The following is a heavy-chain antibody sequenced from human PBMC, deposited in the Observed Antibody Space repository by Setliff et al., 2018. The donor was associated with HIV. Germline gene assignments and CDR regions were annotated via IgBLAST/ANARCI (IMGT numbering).Heavy chain of an antibody. Sequence: GESLKISCVASGFSFSSYWMSWVRQAPGKGLEWVANIKQDGSEKYYVDSVRGRFTISRDNAKNSLYLQMNSLRAEDTAVYYCARDATRGGDMDVWAKGTTVTVSS. V-gene: IGHV3-7*01. CDR3: ARDATRGGDMDV. CDR1: GFSFSSYW. CDR2: IKQDGSEK. D-gene: IGHD2-15*01. J-gene: IGHJ6*03.